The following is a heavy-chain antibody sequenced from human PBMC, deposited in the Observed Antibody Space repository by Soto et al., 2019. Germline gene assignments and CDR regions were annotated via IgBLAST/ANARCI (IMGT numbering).Heavy chain of an antibody. V-gene: IGHV3-23*01. CDR2: ISGSGGST. J-gene: IGHJ4*02. CDR1: GFTFSSYA. CDR3: AKDRQYQLPPLQLDY. D-gene: IGHD2-2*01. Sequence: EVQLLESGGGLVQPGGSLRLSYAASGFTFSSYAMSWVRQAPGKGLEWVSAISGSGGSTYYADSVKGRFTISRANSKNTLYLQMNSLRAGDTAVYYCAKDRQYQLPPLQLDYWGQGTLVTVSS.